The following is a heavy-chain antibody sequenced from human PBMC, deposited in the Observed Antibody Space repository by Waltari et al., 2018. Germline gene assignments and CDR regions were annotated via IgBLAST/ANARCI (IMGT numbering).Heavy chain of an antibody. J-gene: IGHJ4*02. Sequence: QVQLQESVPGLVKPSETLSLTCAVSGYSISCGYSCCCIRRPPGKGREWSGSIYNSGRTYYNPSLKSRVTISVDTSKNQFSLKLRSVTAADKAVYYCARDDSSGYYQGFDYWGQGTLVTVSS. CDR1: GYSISCGYS. V-gene: IGHV4-38-2*02. CDR2: IYNSGRT. D-gene: IGHD3-22*01. CDR3: ARDDSSGYYQGFDY.